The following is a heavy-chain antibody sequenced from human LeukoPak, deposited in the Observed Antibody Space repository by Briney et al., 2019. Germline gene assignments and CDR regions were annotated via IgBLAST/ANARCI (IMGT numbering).Heavy chain of an antibody. CDR2: ISGSGGST. CDR1: GFTFSSYA. V-gene: IGHV3-23*01. CDR3: AKPSTLVLGYYYFDY. J-gene: IGHJ4*02. Sequence: PGGSLRLSCAASGFTFSSYAMSWVRQAPGKGLEWVSAISGSGGSTYYADSVKGRFTISRDNSKNTLYLQMNSLRAEDTAVYYCAKPSTLVLGYYYFDYWGQGTLVTVSS. D-gene: IGHD6-13*01.